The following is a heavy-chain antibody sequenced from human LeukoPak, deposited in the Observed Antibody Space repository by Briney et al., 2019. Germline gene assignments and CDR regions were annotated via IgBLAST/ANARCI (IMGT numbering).Heavy chain of an antibody. D-gene: IGHD2-15*01. CDR2: INPNSGGT. V-gene: IGHV1-2*02. CDR3: ARDRGALGSD. J-gene: IGHJ4*02. Sequence: GASVKVSCKASGYPFTGYYMHWVRQAPGQGLEWMGWINPNSGGTNYAQKFQGRVTMTTDTSISTAYMELTRLTSDDTAVYYCARDRGALGSDWGQGTLVTVSS. CDR1: GYPFTGYY.